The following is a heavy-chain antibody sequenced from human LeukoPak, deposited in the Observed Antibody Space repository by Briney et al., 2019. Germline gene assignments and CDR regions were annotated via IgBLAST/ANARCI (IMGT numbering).Heavy chain of an antibody. V-gene: IGHV3-30*03. J-gene: IGHJ3*02. CDR3: ARGGATVVTDAFDI. CDR2: ISYDGSNK. CDR1: GFTFSSYG. Sequence: GGSLRLSCAASGFTFSSYGMHWVRQAPGKGLEWVAVISYDGSNKYYADSVKGRFTISRDNSKNTLYLQMNSLRAEDTAVYYCARGGATVVTDAFDIWGQGTMVTVSS. D-gene: IGHD4-23*01.